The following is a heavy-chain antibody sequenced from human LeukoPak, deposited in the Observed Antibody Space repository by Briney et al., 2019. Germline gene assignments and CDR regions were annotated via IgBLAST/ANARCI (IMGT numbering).Heavy chain of an antibody. CDR3: AKAGYGDYEYYFDY. V-gene: IGHV1-8*01. CDR1: GYTLTSYD. CDR2: MNPNSGNT. J-gene: IGHJ4*02. Sequence: ASVKVSCKASGYTLTSYDINWVRQATGQGLEWMGWMNPNSGNTGYAQKFQGRVTMTRNTSISTAYMELSSLRSEDTAVYYCAKAGYGDYEYYFDYWGQGTLVTVSS. D-gene: IGHD4-17*01.